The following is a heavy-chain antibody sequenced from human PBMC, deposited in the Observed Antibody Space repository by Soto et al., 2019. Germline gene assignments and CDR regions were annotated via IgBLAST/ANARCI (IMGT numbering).Heavy chain of an antibody. CDR3: ARDSLAAADPYYYYGMDG. J-gene: IGHJ6*02. D-gene: IGHD6-13*01. CDR2: IWYDGSNK. V-gene: IGHV3-33*01. CDR1: GFTFSSYG. Sequence: GGSLRLSCSASGFTFSSYGMHWVRQAPGTGLEWVAAIWYDGSNKYYADSVKGRFTISRDNSKNTLYLQMNSLRAEDTAVYYCARDSLAAADPYYYYGMDGWGQGTTVTVSS.